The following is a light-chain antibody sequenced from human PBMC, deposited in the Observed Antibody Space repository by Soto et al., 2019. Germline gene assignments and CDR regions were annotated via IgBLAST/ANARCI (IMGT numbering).Light chain of an antibody. CDR2: GAS. V-gene: IGKV3-15*01. CDR3: QQYNSWPL. CDR1: QSVGSY. Sequence: EIVMTQSPATLSVSPGERATLSCRASQSVGSYLAWYQQKPGQAPRLLIYGASTRATGIPARFSGSGSGTEFTLTISSLQSEDFAVYYCQQYNSWPLFGGGPKVDIK. J-gene: IGKJ4*01.